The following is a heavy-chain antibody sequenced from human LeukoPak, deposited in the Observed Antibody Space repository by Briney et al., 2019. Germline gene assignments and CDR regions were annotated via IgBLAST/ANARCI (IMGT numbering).Heavy chain of an antibody. CDR2: IYHSGST. V-gene: IGHV4-34*01. Sequence: PSETLSVTCAVYGGSFSGYYWSWIRQPPGKGLEWIGEIYHSGSTNYNPSLKSRVTISGDTSKNQFSLKLSSVTAADTAVYYCARDSSGYSNFDYWGQGTLVTVSS. CDR1: GGSFSGYY. J-gene: IGHJ4*02. D-gene: IGHD3-22*01. CDR3: ARDSSGYSNFDY.